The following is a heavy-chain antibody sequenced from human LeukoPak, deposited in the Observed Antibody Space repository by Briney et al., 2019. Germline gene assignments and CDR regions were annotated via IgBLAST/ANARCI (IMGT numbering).Heavy chain of an antibody. D-gene: IGHD6-13*01. CDR2: ISSSSSYI. J-gene: IGHJ4*02. V-gene: IGHV3-21*01. Sequence: GGSLRLSCAASGFSFSAYSMNWVRQAPGKGLEWVSSISSSSSYIYYADSVKGRFTISRDNAKNSLYLQMNSLRAEDTAVYYCARRGYSSSCFDYWGQGTLVTVSS. CDR3: ARRGYSSSCFDY. CDR1: GFSFSAYS.